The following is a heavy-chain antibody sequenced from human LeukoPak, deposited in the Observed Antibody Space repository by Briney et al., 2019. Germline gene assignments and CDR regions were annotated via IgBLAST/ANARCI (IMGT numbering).Heavy chain of an antibody. CDR1: GGSISSSSHY. D-gene: IGHD4-17*01. J-gene: IGHJ3*02. Sequence: SETLSLTCIVSGGSISSSSHYWGWIRQPPGKGLEWIGEINHSGSTNYNPSLKSRVKSRVTKSLDTSKNQFSLKLSSVTAADTAVYYCARGGSDYGDYVGAFDIWGQGTMVTVSS. CDR2: INHSGST. V-gene: IGHV4-39*07. CDR3: ARGGSDYGDYVGAFDI.